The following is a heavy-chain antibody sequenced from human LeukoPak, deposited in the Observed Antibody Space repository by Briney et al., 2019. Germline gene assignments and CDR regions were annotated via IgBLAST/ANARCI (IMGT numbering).Heavy chain of an antibody. CDR3: ARDSGSYGLNY. V-gene: IGHV4-4*07. D-gene: IGHD5-18*01. Sequence: SETLSLTCTVSGGSISSYYWSWIRQPAGKGLEWIGRISTSGNTNYNPSLKSRVTISMDTSKRQFSLNLSSVTAADTAVYYCARDSGSYGLNYWGQGTLVTVSS. CDR1: GGSISSYY. J-gene: IGHJ4*02. CDR2: ISTSGNT.